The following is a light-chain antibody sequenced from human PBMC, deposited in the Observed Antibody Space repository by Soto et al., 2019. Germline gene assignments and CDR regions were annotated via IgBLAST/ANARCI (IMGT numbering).Light chain of an antibody. J-gene: IGLJ3*02. CDR2: EVS. Sequence: QSALTQPPSASGSPGQSVTISCTGTSSDVGAYKDVSWYQQYPGKAPKLMIYEVSKRPSGVPDRFSGSKSGNTASLTVSGLQAEDAADYYCTSYVGSDIWVFGGGTKLTVL. CDR3: TSYVGSDIWV. V-gene: IGLV2-8*01. CDR1: SSDVGAYKD.